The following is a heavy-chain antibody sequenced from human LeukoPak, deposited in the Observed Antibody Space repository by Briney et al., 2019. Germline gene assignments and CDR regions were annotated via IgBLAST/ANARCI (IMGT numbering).Heavy chain of an antibody. CDR3: VRTYYDFWSGYSDAFHI. CDR1: GYSISSGYY. D-gene: IGHD3-3*01. J-gene: IGHJ3*02. CDR2: IYHSGST. V-gene: IGHV4-38-2*01. Sequence: PSETLSLTCAVSGYSISSGYYWGWIRQSPGKGLEWIGSIYHSGSTYYNPSLKSRVTISVDTSKNQFSLKLSSVTAADTAVYYCVRTYYDFWSGYSDAFHIWGQGTMVTVSS.